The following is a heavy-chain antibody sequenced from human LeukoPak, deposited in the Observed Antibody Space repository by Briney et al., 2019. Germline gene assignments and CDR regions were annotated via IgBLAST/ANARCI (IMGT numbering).Heavy chain of an antibody. CDR2: IYPGDSDT. CDR3: ARSEYQLLMGYYYYSMDV. V-gene: IGHV5-51*01. Sequence: GESLKISCKGSGYSFTSYWIGWVRQIPGKGLEWMGIIYPGDSDTRYSPSFQGQVTISADKSISTAYLQWSSLKASDTAMYYCARSEYQLLMGYYYYSMDVWGKGTTVTVSS. CDR1: GYSFTSYW. D-gene: IGHD2-2*01. J-gene: IGHJ6*03.